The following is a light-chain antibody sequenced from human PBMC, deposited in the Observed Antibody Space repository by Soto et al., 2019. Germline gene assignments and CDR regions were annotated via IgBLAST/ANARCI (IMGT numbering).Light chain of an antibody. CDR3: QQYESSPWT. CDR2: IAS. V-gene: IGKV3-20*01. J-gene: IGKJ1*01. CDR1: QSVSSNY. Sequence: EVVLTEYPDTLSLSPGERATLSCRASQSVSSNYLAWYQQKTGQTPRLLIYIASTRAPGIPDRFRGSGSGTHFTLTISRLEPEDFAVYYCQQYESSPWTFGQGTKVEIK.